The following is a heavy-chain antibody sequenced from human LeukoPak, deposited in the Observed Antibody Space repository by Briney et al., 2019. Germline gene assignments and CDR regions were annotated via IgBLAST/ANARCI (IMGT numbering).Heavy chain of an antibody. V-gene: IGHV3-48*01. CDR1: GFTFSSYS. CDR2: ISSSSSTI. D-gene: IGHD4-17*01. Sequence: GGSLRLSCAASGFTFSSYSMNWVRQAPGKGLEWVSYISSSSSTIYYADSVKGRFTISRDNAKNSLYLQMNSLRAEDTAVYYCTRVFIGDYGDYQFDYWGQGTLVTASS. CDR3: TRVFIGDYGDYQFDY. J-gene: IGHJ4*02.